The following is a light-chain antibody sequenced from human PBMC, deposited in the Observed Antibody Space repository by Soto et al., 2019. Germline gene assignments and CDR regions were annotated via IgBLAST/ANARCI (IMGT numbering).Light chain of an antibody. CDR2: AAS. Sequence: DIQMTQSPSSLSASVRDRVTITCRASQGISNYLAWYQQKPGKVPKLLIYAASTLQSGVPSRFSGSGSGTDFTITISSLQPEDVATYYCQKYDSAPWTFGQGIKVEIK. J-gene: IGKJ1*01. V-gene: IGKV1-27*01. CDR3: QKYDSAPWT. CDR1: QGISNY.